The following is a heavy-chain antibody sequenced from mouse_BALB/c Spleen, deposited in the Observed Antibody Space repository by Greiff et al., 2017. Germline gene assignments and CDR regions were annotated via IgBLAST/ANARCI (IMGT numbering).Heavy chain of an antibody. V-gene: IGHV2-9*02. CDR1: GFSLTSYG. CDR3: SRDYYGSSSPFAY. CDR2: IWAGGST. D-gene: IGHD1-1*01. J-gene: IGHJ3*01. Sequence: QVQLKESGPGLVAPSQSLSITCTVSGFSLTSYGVHWVRQPPGKGLEWLGVIWAGGSTNYNSALMSRLSISKDNSKSQVFLKMNSLHTDDTAMYYCSRDYYGSSSPFAYWGQGTLVTVSA.